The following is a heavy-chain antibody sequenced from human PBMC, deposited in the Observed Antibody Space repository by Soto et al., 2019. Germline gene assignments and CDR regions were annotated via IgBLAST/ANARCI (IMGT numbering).Heavy chain of an antibody. CDR1: GFTFSSYA. D-gene: IGHD6-19*01. J-gene: IGHJ4*02. CDR3: AKGSKNTGWSN. V-gene: IGHV3-23*01. Sequence: EVPLLESGGGLVQPGGSLRLSCAASGFTFSSYAMSWVRQAPGKGLEWVSAISSSGGNTYYADSVKGRFSISRDNSKNTLYLQMNSLRAEDTAVYYCAKGSKNTGWSNWGQGTLVTVSS. CDR2: ISSSGGNT.